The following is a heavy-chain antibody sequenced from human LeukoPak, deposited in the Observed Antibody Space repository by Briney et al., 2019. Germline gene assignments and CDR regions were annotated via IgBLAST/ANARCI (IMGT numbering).Heavy chain of an antibody. V-gene: IGHV3-30*01. CDR1: GFTFSSYA. Sequence: PGGSLRLSCAASGFTFSSYAMHWVRQAPGKGLEWVAVISYDGSNKYYADSVKGRFTISRDNSKNKLYLQMNSLRAEDTAVYYCASSGYLRGAFDIWGQGTMVTVSS. CDR3: ASSGYLRGAFDI. CDR2: ISYDGSNK. D-gene: IGHD3-22*01. J-gene: IGHJ3*02.